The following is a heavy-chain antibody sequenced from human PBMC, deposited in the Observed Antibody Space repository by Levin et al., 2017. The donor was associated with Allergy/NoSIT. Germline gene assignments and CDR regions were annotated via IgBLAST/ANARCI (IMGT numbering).Heavy chain of an antibody. Sequence: LSLTCAASGFTFSDYYMSWIRQAPGKGLEWVSHIRSSDSTINYADSVKGRFTISRDNAKNSLYLQMNSLRAEDTAVYYCARDYCSGGGCYYPSGYFDYWGQGTLVTVSS. V-gene: IGHV3-11*01. J-gene: IGHJ4*02. CDR1: GFTFSDYY. D-gene: IGHD2-15*01. CDR2: IRSSDSTI. CDR3: ARDYCSGGGCYYPSGYFDY.